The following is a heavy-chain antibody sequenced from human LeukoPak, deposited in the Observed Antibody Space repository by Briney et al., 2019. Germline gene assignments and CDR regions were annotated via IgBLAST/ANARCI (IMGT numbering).Heavy chain of an antibody. Sequence: SGTLSLTCPVSGDSINSLDLWSWVRQPPGKGLEWIGEMYLSGTTHSNPSVKSRVTISIDKSKNQFFLNLSSVTAADTAVYYCAGLAGRYSSGLYYYYFDYWGQGTLVTVSS. J-gene: IGHJ4*02. V-gene: IGHV4-4*02. D-gene: IGHD3-22*01. CDR2: MYLSGTT. CDR3: AGLAGRYSSGLYYYYFDY. CDR1: GDSINSLDL.